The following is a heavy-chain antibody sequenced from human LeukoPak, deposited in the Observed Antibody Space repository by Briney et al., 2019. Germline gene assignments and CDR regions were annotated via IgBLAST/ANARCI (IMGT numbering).Heavy chain of an antibody. D-gene: IGHD3-22*01. CDR2: ISYDGSNK. V-gene: IGHV3-30-3*01. CDR1: GFTFSSYA. J-gene: IGHJ3*02. CDR3: ARDDSSGYYAGVDI. Sequence: GGSLRLSCAASGFTFSSYAMSWVRQAPGKGLEWVAVISYDGSNKYYADSVKGRFTISRDNSKNTLYLQMNSLRAEDTAVYYCARDDSSGYYAGVDIWGQGTMVTVSS.